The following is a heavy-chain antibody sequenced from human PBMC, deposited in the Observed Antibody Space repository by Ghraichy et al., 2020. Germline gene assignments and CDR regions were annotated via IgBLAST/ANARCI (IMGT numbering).Heavy chain of an antibody. CDR1: GFSFGSYN. CDR2: ITRYSSSI. V-gene: IGHV3-48*02. Sequence: GGSLRLSCVGSGFSFGSYNMNWVRQSQGKGLEWVAYITRYSSSIFYADSVKGRFTISRDKAQNSLSLQMNSLRDEDTAIYYCARASTVVRVYYYDGMDVWGQGTTVTVSS. CDR3: ARASTVVRVYYYDGMDV. D-gene: IGHD4-23*01. J-gene: IGHJ6*02.